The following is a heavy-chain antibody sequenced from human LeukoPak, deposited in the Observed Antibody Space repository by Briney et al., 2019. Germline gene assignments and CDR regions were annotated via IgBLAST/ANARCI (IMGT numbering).Heavy chain of an antibody. CDR3: ARHPDGSLSLDY. D-gene: IGHD1-26*01. CDR2: ISSSGSHT. V-gene: IGHV3-11*03. CDR1: GFSYSDYY. J-gene: IGHJ4*02. Sequence: GGSLRLSCVASGFSYSDYYMSWIRQAPGKGLEWVSYISSSGSHTNYADSVTGRFTISRNNAKKSLHLQMNSLRAEDTAVYYCARHPDGSLSLDYWGQGTLVTVSS.